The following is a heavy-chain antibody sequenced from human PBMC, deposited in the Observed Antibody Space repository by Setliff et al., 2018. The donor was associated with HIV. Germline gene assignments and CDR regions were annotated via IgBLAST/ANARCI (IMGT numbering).Heavy chain of an antibody. V-gene: IGHV4-39*01. Sequence: SETLSLTCTVSGGSIRSGDYYWGWIRQAPGKRLEWLGSIYDSGSTSYNPSLSSRLTISVDTSKNQVSLRLTSVTAADTAVYYCARQSITIFGVVISGFDPWGQGTLVTVSS. CDR2: IYDSGST. D-gene: IGHD3-3*01. J-gene: IGHJ5*02. CDR1: GGSIRSGDYY. CDR3: ARQSITIFGVVISGFDP.